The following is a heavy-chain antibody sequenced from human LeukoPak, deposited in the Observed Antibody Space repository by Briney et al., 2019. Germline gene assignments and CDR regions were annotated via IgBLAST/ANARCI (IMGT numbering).Heavy chain of an antibody. CDR2: IYYSGST. CDR1: GGSISSSSYY. V-gene: IGHV4-39*01. D-gene: IGHD3-10*01. CDR3: ARHQTTELLWFGEGGPGGAFDI. J-gene: IGHJ3*02. Sequence: SETLSLTCTVSGGSISSSSYYWGWIRQPPGKGLEWIGSIYYSGSTYYNPSLKSRVTISVDTSKNQFSLKLSSVTAADTAVYYCARHQTTELLWFGEGGPGGAFDIWGQGTMVTVSS.